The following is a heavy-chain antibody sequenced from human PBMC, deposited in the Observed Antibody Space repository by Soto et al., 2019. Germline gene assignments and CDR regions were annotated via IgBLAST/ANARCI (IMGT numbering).Heavy chain of an antibody. Sequence: PGGSLRLSCAASGSIFSDYGMHWVRQAPGKGLEWVAVIWYDGSNKYYGDSVKGRFSVSRDNSKNMLYLQMNGLRVEDTAVFYCARDPSHGSGSYLDSWGQGTLVTVSS. J-gene: IGHJ4*02. CDR3: ARDPSHGSGSYLDS. CDR1: GSIFSDYG. CDR2: IWYDGSNK. V-gene: IGHV3-33*01. D-gene: IGHD3-10*01.